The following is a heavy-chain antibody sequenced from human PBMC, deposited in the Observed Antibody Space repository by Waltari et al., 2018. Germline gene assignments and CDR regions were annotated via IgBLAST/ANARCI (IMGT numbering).Heavy chain of an antibody. D-gene: IGHD3-10*01. Sequence: QLQLQESGPRLVKPSETLSLTCPLSGGSISSTTYFWGWIRPSPVKGLEWIGSIHDGGTTYYNPSLKSRVTMSLDTSKNHFSLDLSSVTAADTAVYYCARVDYFGSGFDYWGQGTLATVSS. CDR3: ARVDYFGSGFDY. J-gene: IGHJ4*02. V-gene: IGHV4-39*07. CDR1: GGSISSTTYF. CDR2: IHDGGTT.